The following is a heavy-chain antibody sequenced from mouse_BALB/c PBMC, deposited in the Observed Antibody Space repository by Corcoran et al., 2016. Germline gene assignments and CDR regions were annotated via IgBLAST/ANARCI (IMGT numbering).Heavy chain of an antibody. CDR2: INPSSGYT. J-gene: IGHJ3*01. D-gene: IGHD2-3*01. V-gene: IGHV1-4*02. Sequence: QVQLQQSAAELARPGASVKMSCKASGYTFTSYTMHWVKQRPGQGLEWIGYINPSSGYTEYNQKFKDKTTLTADKSSSTAYMQLSSLTSEDSAVYYCARDGYYGFAYWGQGTLVTVSA. CDR3: ARDGYYGFAY. CDR1: GYTFTSYT.